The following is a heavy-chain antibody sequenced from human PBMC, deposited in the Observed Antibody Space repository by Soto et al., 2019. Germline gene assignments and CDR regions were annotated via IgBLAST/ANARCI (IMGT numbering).Heavy chain of an antibody. Sequence: GGSLRLSCAASGFTFSSYAMSWVRQAPGKGLEWVSAISGSGGSTYYADSVKGRFTISRDNSKNTLYLQINSLRAEDTAVYYCARGGVIIHYYYYGMDVWGQGTTVTVS. J-gene: IGHJ6*02. V-gene: IGHV3-23*01. D-gene: IGHD3-10*01. CDR2: ISGSGGST. CDR1: GFTFSSYA. CDR3: ARGGVIIHYYYYGMDV.